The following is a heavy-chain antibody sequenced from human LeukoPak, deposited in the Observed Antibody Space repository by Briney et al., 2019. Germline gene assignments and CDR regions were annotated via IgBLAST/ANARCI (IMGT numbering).Heavy chain of an antibody. Sequence: PSETLSLTCTVSGGSISSSSYYWGWIRQPPGKGLEWIGSIYYSGSTYYNPSLKSRVTISVDTSKNQFSLKLSSVTAADTAVYYCARDHSGSYWYDYWGQGTLVTVSS. V-gene: IGHV4-39*07. CDR1: GGSISSSSYY. CDR3: ARDHSGSYWYDY. D-gene: IGHD1-26*01. J-gene: IGHJ4*02. CDR2: IYYSGST.